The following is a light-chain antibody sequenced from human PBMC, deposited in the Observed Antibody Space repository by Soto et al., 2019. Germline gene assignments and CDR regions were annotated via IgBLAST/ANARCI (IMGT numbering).Light chain of an antibody. CDR1: SSDIGGHIS. J-gene: IGLJ1*01. CDR3: CSSAGAFYV. V-gene: IGLV2-11*01. Sequence: QSVLPQPRSVSGSSGQSVTISCTGTSSDIGGHISVSRFQQHPGKAPKLMIYDVSKRPSGVPDRFSGSKSGNTASLTISGLQAEDEADYYCCSSAGAFYVFGTGTKVTVL. CDR2: DVS.